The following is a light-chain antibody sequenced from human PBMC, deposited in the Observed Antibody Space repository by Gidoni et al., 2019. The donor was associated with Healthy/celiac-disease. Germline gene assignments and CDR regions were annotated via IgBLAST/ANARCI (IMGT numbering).Light chain of an antibody. CDR1: QSISSW. Sequence: DIQRTQSPSTLSASVGDRVTITCRASQSISSWLAWYQQKPGKAPKLLIYKASSLESGVPSRFSGSGSGTEFTLTISSLQPDDFAPYYCQQYNSYSYTFXXXTKLEI. CDR3: QQYNSYSYT. J-gene: IGKJ2*01. CDR2: KAS. V-gene: IGKV1-5*03.